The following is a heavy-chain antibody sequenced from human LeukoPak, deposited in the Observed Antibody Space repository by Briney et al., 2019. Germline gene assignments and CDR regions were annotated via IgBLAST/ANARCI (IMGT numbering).Heavy chain of an antibody. CDR1: GYTFSSYG. D-gene: IGHD3-3*01. CDR3: ARDLPQITIFGVVISYYFDY. J-gene: IGHJ4*02. CDR2: ISAYNGNT. V-gene: IGHV1-18*01. Sequence: ASVKVSCKASGYTFSSYGISWVRQAPGQGLEWMGWISAYNGNTNYAQKLQGRVTMTIDTSTNTAYMELRSLRSDDTAVYYCARDLPQITIFGVVISYYFDYWGQGTLDTVSS.